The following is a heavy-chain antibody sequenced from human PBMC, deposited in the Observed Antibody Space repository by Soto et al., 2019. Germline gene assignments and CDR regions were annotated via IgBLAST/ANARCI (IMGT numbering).Heavy chain of an antibody. CDR1: GYSISSSNW. V-gene: IGHV4-28*01. Sequence: QVQLQESGPGLVKPSDTLSLTCAVSGYSISSSNWWGWIRQPPGKGLEWIGYIYYSGTTYYNPSLRSXXTXQXXTSKNQCSLKLTAVTAVDTAVYYCARREIQGPIDYWGQGTLVTVSS. D-gene: IGHD1-26*01. CDR2: IYYSGTT. J-gene: IGHJ4*02. CDR3: ARREIQGPIDY.